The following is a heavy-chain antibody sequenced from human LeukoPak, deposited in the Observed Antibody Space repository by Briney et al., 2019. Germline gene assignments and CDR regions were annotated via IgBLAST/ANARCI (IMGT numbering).Heavy chain of an antibody. Sequence: QPGGSLRLSCAASGFTFSVYGMYWVRQPPGKGLEWVALISYDGTDKYHVDSVKGRFTISRDNSNNTLYLQMKSLRPDDTAVYYCAKAGYSSGWTRYYGMDVWGQGTTVAVSS. CDR2: ISYDGTDK. V-gene: IGHV3-30*18. D-gene: IGHD6-19*01. CDR3: AKAGYSSGWTRYYGMDV. J-gene: IGHJ6*02. CDR1: GFTFSVYG.